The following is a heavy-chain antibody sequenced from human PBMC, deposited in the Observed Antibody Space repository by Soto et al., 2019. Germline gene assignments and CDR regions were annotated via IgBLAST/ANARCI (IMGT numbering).Heavy chain of an antibody. CDR2: ISGGGGAT. V-gene: IGHV3-23*01. CDR1: GFTFSNYA. CDR3: AKGFRGSGTNYFDS. Sequence: GGSLRLSCAVSGFTFSNYAMSWVRQAPGKGLEWVSGISGGGGATYFADSVKGRFTISRDNSENTLYLQMNSLRVEDTAVYYCAKGFRGSGTNYFDSWGQGTLVTVSS. J-gene: IGHJ4*02. D-gene: IGHD3-10*01.